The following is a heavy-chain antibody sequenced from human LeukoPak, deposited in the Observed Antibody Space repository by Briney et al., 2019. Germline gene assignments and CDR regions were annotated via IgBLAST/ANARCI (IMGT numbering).Heavy chain of an antibody. D-gene: IGHD3-10*01. CDR2: IYYSGST. V-gene: IGHV4-31*03. CDR3: ARVTSGGSGSYSWFDP. J-gene: IGHJ5*02. CDR1: GGSISSGGYY. Sequence: SQTLSLTCTVSGGSISSGGYYWSWIRQHPGKGLEWIGYIYYSGSTYYNPSLKSRVTISVDTPKNQFSLKLSSVTAADTAVYYCARVTSGGSGSYSWFDPWGQGTLATVSS.